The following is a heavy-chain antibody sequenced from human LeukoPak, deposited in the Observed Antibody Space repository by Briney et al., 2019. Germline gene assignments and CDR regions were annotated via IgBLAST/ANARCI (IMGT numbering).Heavy chain of an antibody. CDR3: ARGRCGGDCYSVYPFDY. J-gene: IGHJ4*02. CDR2: IYYSGST. V-gene: IGHV4-59*01. D-gene: IGHD2-21*02. CDR1: GGSISSYY. Sequence: SETLSLTCTVSGGSISSYYWSWIRQPPGKGLEWIGYIYYSGSTNYNPSLKSRVTISVDTSKNQFSRKLSSVTAADTAVYYCARGRCGGDCYSVYPFDYWGQGTLVTVSS.